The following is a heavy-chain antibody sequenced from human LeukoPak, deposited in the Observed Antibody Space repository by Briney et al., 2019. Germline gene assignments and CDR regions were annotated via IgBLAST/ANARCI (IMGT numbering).Heavy chain of an antibody. D-gene: IGHD2-15*01. CDR3: ARGQISLSPYYYYYMDV. Sequence: SGTLSLTCTVSGGSISSYYWSWIRQPPGKGLEWIGYIYYSGSTNYNPSLKSRVTISVDTSKNQFSLKLSSVTAADTAVYYCARGQISLSPYYYYYMDVWGKGTTVTVSS. CDR1: GGSISSYY. J-gene: IGHJ6*03. CDR2: IYYSGST. V-gene: IGHV4-59*01.